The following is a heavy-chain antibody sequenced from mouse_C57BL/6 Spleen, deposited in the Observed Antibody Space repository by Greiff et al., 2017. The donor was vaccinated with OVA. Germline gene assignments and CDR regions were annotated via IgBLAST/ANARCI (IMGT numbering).Heavy chain of an antibody. CDR1: GFTFTSYW. J-gene: IGHJ2*01. V-gene: IGHV1-64*01. D-gene: IGHD2-3*01. CDR2: IHPNSGST. CDR3: AGGYYDYYFDY. Sequence: QVHVKQPGAELVKPGASVKLSCKASGFTFTSYWMHWVQQRPGQGLEWIGMIHPNSGSTNYTANIKNIATLTLDKSSSTAYIQLSSLTSEDSAVYYCAGGYYDYYFDYWGQGTTLTVSS.